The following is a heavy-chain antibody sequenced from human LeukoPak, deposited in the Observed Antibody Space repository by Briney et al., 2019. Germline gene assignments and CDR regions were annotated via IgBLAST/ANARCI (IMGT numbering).Heavy chain of an antibody. J-gene: IGHJ4*02. CDR2: ISWNSGSI. Sequence: LSLTCTVSGGSISHYFWSWIRQPPGKGLEWVSGISWNSGSIGYADSVKGRFTISRDNAKNSLYLQMNNLRAEDTALYYCAKDYYYDSSGSQGDYFDYWGQGTLVTVSS. CDR1: GGSISHYF. D-gene: IGHD3-22*01. CDR3: AKDYYYDSSGSQGDYFDY. V-gene: IGHV3-9*01.